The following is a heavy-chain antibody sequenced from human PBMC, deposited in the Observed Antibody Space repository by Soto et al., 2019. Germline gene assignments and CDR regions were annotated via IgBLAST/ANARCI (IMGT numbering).Heavy chain of an antibody. CDR2: MDQDGSGT. CDR1: GLTFSTYW. CDR3: VCGGNFFIY. J-gene: IGHJ4*02. D-gene: IGHD3-16*01. V-gene: IGHV3-7*01. Sequence: EVQLVESGGGLVKPGGSLRLSCAASGLTFSTYWMTWVRQPPGKGLEWVANMDQDGSGTYYVDSVRGRVTVARDKAKNSIYLQMYSLGVEETAVYYYVCGGNFFIYLSQGTLVTVAT.